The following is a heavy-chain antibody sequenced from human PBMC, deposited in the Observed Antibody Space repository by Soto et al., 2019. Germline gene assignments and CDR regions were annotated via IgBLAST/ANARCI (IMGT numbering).Heavy chain of an antibody. J-gene: IGHJ4*02. V-gene: IGHV3-23*01. Sequence: PGGSLRLSCSASGFTLSGDVMSWVRQAPGKGLEWVSLVTDNGRSTYYADSVKGRFTISRDNTKNTLFLQIDSLSAEDTAVYYCARDPASTTAFDYWDQGALVTVSS. CDR1: GFTLSGDV. CDR2: VTDNGRST. D-gene: IGHD1-1*01. CDR3: ARDPASTTAFDY.